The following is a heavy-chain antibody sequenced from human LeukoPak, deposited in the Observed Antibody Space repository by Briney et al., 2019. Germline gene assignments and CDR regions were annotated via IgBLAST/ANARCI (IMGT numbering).Heavy chain of an antibody. CDR1: GFTSSSYA. D-gene: IGHD3-10*01. J-gene: IGHJ3*02. V-gene: IGHV3-23*01. CDR2: ISGSGGST. Sequence: GGSLRLSCAASGFTSSSYAMSWVRQAPGKGLEWVSAISGSGGSTYYADSVKGRFTISRDNSKNTLYLQMNSLRAEDTAVYYCAKDGTMVRGANQHDAFDIWGQGTMVTVSS. CDR3: AKDGTMVRGANQHDAFDI.